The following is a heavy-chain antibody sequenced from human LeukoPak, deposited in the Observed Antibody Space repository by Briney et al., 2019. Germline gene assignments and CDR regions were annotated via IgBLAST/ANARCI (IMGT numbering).Heavy chain of an antibody. CDR3: ARRLGGPDRYYYYGMDV. J-gene: IGHJ6*02. CDR1: GFTASSNY. Sequence: PGGSLRLSCAASGFTASSNYMSWVRQAPGKGLEWVSVIYSGGSTYYADSVKGRFTISRDNSKNTLYLQMNSLRAEDTAVYYCARRLGGPDRYYYYGMDVWGQGTTVTVSS. D-gene: IGHD1-26*01. V-gene: IGHV3-53*01. CDR2: IYSGGST.